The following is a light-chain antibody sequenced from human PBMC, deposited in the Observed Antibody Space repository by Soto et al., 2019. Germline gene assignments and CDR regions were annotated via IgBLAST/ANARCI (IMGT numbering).Light chain of an antibody. CDR1: QSVGSSH. V-gene: IGKV3-20*01. J-gene: IGKJ2*01. CDR2: GAS. Sequence: DIVLTQSPVTLSLSPGERATLSCRASQSVGSSHSAWYQQKPGQAPRLVIYGASSRATGIPDRFSGSGSGTDFTLTISRLEPEDFAVYYCQQYDSSPLYTFGQGTKLEIK. CDR3: QQYDSSPLYT.